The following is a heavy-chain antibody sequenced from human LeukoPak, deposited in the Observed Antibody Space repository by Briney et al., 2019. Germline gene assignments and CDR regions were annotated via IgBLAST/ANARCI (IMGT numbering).Heavy chain of an antibody. D-gene: IGHD1-1*01. CDR2: ISSSSSYT. V-gene: IGHV3-11*05. J-gene: IGHJ4*02. CDR1: GFTFSDYY. Sequence: PGGSLRLSCAASGFTFSDYYMSWIRQAPGKGLEWVSYISSSSSYTNYADSVKGRFTISRDNAKNSLYLQMNSLRAEDTAVYYCARVMAATGTTADYWGQGTLVTVSS. CDR3: ARVMAATGTTADY.